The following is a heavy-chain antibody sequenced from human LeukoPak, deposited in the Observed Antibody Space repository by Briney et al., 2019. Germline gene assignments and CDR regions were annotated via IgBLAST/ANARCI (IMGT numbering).Heavy chain of an antibody. Sequence: ASVKVSCKVSGYTLTELSMHWVRQAPGQGLEWMGWINPNSGGTNYAQKFQGRVTMTRDTSISTAYMELSRLRSDDTAVYYCAREGTAMTTNFDYWGQGTLVTVSS. J-gene: IGHJ4*02. D-gene: IGHD5-18*01. CDR2: INPNSGGT. V-gene: IGHV1-2*02. CDR1: GYTLTELS. CDR3: AREGTAMTTNFDY.